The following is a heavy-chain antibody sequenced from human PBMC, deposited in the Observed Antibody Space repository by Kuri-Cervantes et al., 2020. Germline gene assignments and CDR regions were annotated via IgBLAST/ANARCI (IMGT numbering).Heavy chain of an antibody. CDR1: GGSISSYY. D-gene: IGHD4-17*01. V-gene: IGHV4-59*05. CDR3: ARSGHDYGDFLDAFDI. CDR2: IYYSGST. J-gene: IGHJ3*02. Sequence: GSLRLSWAVSGGSISSYYWSWIRQPPGKGREWIGSIYYSGSTYYIPSLKSRVTISVDTSTNQFSLNLSSVSAADTAVYYCARSGHDYGDFLDAFDIWGQGTMVTVSS.